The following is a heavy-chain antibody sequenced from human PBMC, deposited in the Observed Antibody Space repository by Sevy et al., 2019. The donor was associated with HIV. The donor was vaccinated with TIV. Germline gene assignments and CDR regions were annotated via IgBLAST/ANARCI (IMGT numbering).Heavy chain of an antibody. V-gene: IGHV3-21*01. CDR2: ISSSGVYE. Sequence: GGSLRLSCAASGFSFNTYTFYWVRQAPGEGLEWISSISSSGVYEYYADSVRGRFTISRDNAKNSLSLQMNGLRVEDTGVYYCARVPDSEGRGRADYWGQGTRVTVSS. D-gene: IGHD1-26*01. J-gene: IGHJ4*02. CDR1: GFSFNTYT. CDR3: ARVPDSEGRGRADY.